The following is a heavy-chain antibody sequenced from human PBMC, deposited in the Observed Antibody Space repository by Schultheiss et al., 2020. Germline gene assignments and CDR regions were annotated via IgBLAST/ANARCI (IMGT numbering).Heavy chain of an antibody. CDR1: GFTVSSNY. CDR3: AKPIQWELYPFDY. Sequence: GGSLRLSCAASGFTVSSNYMSWVRQAPGKGLEWVSVIYSGGSTYYADSVKGRFTISRDNSKNTLYLQMNSLRAEDTAVYYCAKPIQWELYPFDYWGQGTLVTV. J-gene: IGHJ4*02. CDR2: IYSGGST. D-gene: IGHD1-26*01. V-gene: IGHV3-53*01.